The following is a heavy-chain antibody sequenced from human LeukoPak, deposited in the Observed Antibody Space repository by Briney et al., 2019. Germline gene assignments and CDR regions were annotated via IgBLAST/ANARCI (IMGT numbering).Heavy chain of an antibody. D-gene: IGHD1-26*01. V-gene: IGHV3-9*01. CDR2: ISWNSDNT. Sequence: PGRSLRLSRASSGFTFHDSAIHWVRQAPGKGREWVSGISWNSDNTGYAHTVKGRYIISRDNAQNSLYLQMNSLRSEDTAFYICAKAVVGATPRGAFDIWGQGTRVTVSS. J-gene: IGHJ3*02. CDR3: AKAVVGATPRGAFDI. CDR1: GFTFHDSA.